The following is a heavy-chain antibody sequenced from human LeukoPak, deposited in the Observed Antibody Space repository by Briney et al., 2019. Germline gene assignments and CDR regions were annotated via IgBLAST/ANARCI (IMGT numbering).Heavy chain of an antibody. Sequence: ASVKVSCKASGYTFTDSYIHWVRQAPGQGLEWMGWINPNSGGTNYAQKFQGRVTMTRDTSISTAYMELSRLRSDDTAIYYCGRQYCSGGSCYLVDYWGQGALVTVSS. J-gene: IGHJ4*02. CDR1: GYTFTDSY. CDR3: GRQYCSGGSCYLVDY. D-gene: IGHD2-15*01. CDR2: INPNSGGT. V-gene: IGHV1-2*02.